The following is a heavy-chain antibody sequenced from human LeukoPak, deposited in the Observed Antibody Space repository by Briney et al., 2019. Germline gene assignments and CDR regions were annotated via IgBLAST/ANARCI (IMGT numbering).Heavy chain of an antibody. Sequence: HPGGSLRLSCAASGYTFSSYWMHWVRQVPGQGLVWVSRIDTDGRTTDYADSVRGRFTIYRDNVQNTLYLQMNSLTAEDTAVYYCARDVAGARSYWGQGALVSVSS. CDR1: GYTFSSYW. CDR3: ARDVAGARSY. D-gene: IGHD3-10*01. V-gene: IGHV3-74*01. J-gene: IGHJ4*02. CDR2: IDTDGRTT.